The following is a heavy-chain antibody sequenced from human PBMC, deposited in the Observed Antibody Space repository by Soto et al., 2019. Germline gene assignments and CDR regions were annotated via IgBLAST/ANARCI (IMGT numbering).Heavy chain of an antibody. CDR3: ARGTSHRRIAAAGIYWFDP. D-gene: IGHD6-13*01. CDR1: GYTFTSYD. V-gene: IGHV1-8*01. CDR2: MNPNSGNT. J-gene: IGHJ5*02. Sequence: QVQLVQSGAEVKKPGASVKVSCKASGYTFTSYDINWVRQATGQGLEWMGWMNPNSGNTGYAQKFQGRVTMTRNTSISTAYMELSSLRSEDTAVYYCARGTSHRRIAAAGIYWFDPWGQGTLVTVSS.